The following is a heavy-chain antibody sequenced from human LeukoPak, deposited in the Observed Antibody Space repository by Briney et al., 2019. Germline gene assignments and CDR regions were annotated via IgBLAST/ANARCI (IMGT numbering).Heavy chain of an antibody. D-gene: IGHD5-18*01. Sequence: ASVKVSCKASGGTFSSYAISWVRQAPGQGLKWMGGIIPIFGTANYAQKFQGRVTITADESTSTAYMELSSLRSEDTAVYYCARHLWIQPTYYYGMDVWGQGTTVTVSS. V-gene: IGHV1-69*13. CDR1: GGTFSSYA. CDR3: ARHLWIQPTYYYGMDV. CDR2: IIPIFGTA. J-gene: IGHJ6*02.